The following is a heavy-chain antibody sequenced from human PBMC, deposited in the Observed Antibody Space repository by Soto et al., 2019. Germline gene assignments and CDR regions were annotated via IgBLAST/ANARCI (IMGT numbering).Heavy chain of an antibody. V-gene: IGHV3-23*01. CDR1: GFTFSSSA. D-gene: IGHD4-17*01. Sequence: GGSLRLSCAASGFTFSSSAMSWVRQAPGKGLEWVSAISGSGGSTAYADSVKGRFTISRDNAKNSPYLQMNSLRAEDTAFYYCARAPGFYGDFFDYWGQGVLVTVSS. CDR3: ARAPGFYGDFFDY. J-gene: IGHJ4*02. CDR2: ISGSGGST.